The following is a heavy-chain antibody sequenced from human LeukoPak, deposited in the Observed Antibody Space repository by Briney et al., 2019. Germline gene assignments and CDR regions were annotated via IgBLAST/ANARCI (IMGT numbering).Heavy chain of an antibody. J-gene: IGHJ4*02. CDR2: IYHSGST. V-gene: IGHV4-4*02. CDR3: VRSHYYGSGRFDY. Sequence: SETLSLTCAVSGGSINSNNWWSWVRQPPGKGLEWIGEIYHSGSTNYNPSLKSRVTISVDKSKKQFSLNLSSVTAADTAVYYCVRSHYYGSGRFDYWGQGTLVTVSS. D-gene: IGHD3-10*01. CDR1: GGSINSNNW.